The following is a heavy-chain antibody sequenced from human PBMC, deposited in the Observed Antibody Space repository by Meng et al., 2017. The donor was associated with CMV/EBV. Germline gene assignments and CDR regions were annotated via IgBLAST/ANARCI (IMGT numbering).Heavy chain of an antibody. V-gene: IGHV1-8*01. CDR2: MNPNSGNP. D-gene: IGHD3-9*01. CDR3: ARGTEHSFDWLTHPRGPDNGLDV. CDR1: GYSFTNYD. Sequence: ASVKVSCKASGYSFTNYDINWVRQATGQGLEWMGWMNPNSGNPGYAHKFQGRVTMTRNTSISTAFMELSSLSSEDTAVYYCARGTEHSFDWLTHPRGPDNGLDVWGQGTTVTVSS. J-gene: IGHJ6*02.